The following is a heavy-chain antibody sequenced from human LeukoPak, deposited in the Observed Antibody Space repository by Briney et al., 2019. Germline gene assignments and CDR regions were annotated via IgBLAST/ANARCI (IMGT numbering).Heavy chain of an antibody. D-gene: IGHD3-10*01. CDR3: ARDSVRYGSGSYYNPLDY. J-gene: IGHJ4*02. CDR2: MNPNSGNT. CDR1: GYTFTSYD. V-gene: IGHV1-8*01. Sequence: GASVKVSCKASGYTFTSYDINWVRQATGQGLEWMGWMNPNSGNTGYAQKFQGRVTMTRNTSISTAYMELSSLRSEDTAVYYCARDSVRYGSGSYYNPLDYWGQGTLVTVSS.